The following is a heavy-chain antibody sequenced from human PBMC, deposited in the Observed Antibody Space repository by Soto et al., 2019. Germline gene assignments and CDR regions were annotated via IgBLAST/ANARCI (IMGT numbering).Heavy chain of an antibody. D-gene: IGHD6-19*01. J-gene: IGHJ4*02. CDR2: TYYRSKWYS. Sequence: SQTLSLTCAISGDSVSSTSAAWSWIRQSPSRGLEWLGRTYYRSKWYSDYAVSVKSRITINPDTSKNQFSLQLNSVTPEDTAVYYCARGSYYSGWVWGQGTLVIVSS. CDR1: GDSVSSTSAA. CDR3: ARGSYYSGWV. V-gene: IGHV6-1*01.